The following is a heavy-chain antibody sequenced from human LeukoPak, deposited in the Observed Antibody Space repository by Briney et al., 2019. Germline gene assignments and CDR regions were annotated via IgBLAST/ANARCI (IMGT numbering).Heavy chain of an antibody. D-gene: IGHD2-2*01. V-gene: IGHV1-69*13. CDR3: ARVGEVYQLLLGSFDY. CDR2: IIPIFGTA. CDR1: GYTFTGYY. J-gene: IGHJ4*02. Sequence: SVKVSCKASGYTFTGYYMHWVRQAPGQGLEWMGGIIPIFGTANYAQKFQGRVTITADESTSTAYMELSSLRSEDTAVYYCARVGEVYQLLLGSFDYWGQGTLVTVSS.